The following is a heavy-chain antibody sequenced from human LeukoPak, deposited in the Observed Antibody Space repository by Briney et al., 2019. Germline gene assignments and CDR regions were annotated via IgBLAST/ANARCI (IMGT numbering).Heavy chain of an antibody. V-gene: IGHV3-23*01. D-gene: IGHD3-10*01. J-gene: IGHJ4*02. CDR2: ITTSGGST. CDR1: GFTFSSYA. CDR3: AKEYGSGSYYYDY. Sequence: GGSLRPSCAASGFTFSSYALTWVRQAPGKGLEWVSAITTSGGSTHYADSVKGRFTISRDNSKNTLYLQMNSLRAEDTAVYYCAKEYGSGSYYYDYWGQGALVTVSS.